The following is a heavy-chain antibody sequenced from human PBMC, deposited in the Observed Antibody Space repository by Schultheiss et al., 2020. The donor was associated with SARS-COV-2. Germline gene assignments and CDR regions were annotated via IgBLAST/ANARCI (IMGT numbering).Heavy chain of an antibody. CDR3: ARGPRGYSYGSDY. CDR1: GGSFSGYY. CDR2: INHRGST. J-gene: IGHJ4*02. Sequence: SETLSLTCAVYGGSFSGYYWSWIRQPPGKGLECIGEINHRGSTNYNPSLKSRVTISVDTSKNQFSLKVTSVTAADTAVYYCARGPRGYSYGSDYWGQGTLVTVSS. D-gene: IGHD5-18*01. V-gene: IGHV4-34*01.